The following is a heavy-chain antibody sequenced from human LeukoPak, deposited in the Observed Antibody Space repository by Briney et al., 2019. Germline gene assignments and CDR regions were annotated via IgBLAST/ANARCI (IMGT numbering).Heavy chain of an antibody. V-gene: IGHV1-18*01. D-gene: IGHD6-19*01. CDR2: ISAYNGNT. J-gene: IGHJ4*02. CDR3: ARYHTGYSSDRAFFDY. CDR1: GYTFTSYS. Sequence: ASVKVSCKASGYTFTSYSISWVRQAPGQGLEWMGWISAYNGNTNYAQKLQGRVTMTTDTSTSTAYMELRSLRSDDTAVYYCARYHTGYSSDRAFFDYWGQGTLVTVSS.